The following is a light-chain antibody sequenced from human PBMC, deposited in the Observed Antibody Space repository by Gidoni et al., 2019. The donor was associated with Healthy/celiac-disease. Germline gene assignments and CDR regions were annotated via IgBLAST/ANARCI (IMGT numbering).Light chain of an antibody. CDR1: SSNIGSNT. CDR2: SNN. V-gene: IGLV1-44*01. CDR3: AAWDDSLNGWV. J-gene: IGLJ3*02. Sequence: QSVLTQPPSASGTPGQRGTISCSGSSSNIGSNTVNWYQQLPGTAPKLLIYSNNQRPPGVPDRFSGSKSGTSASLAISGLQSEDEADYYCAAWDDSLNGWVFGGGTKLTVL.